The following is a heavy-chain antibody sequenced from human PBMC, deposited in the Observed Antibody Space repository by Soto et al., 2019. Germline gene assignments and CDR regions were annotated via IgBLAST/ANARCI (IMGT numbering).Heavy chain of an antibody. V-gene: IGHV4-34*01. CDR2: INSSGST. D-gene: IGHD3-10*01. Sequence: QVQLQQWGAGLLKPAETLSLTCAVYAGSFTTYYWSWIRQPPGKGLEWIGEINSSGSTNYNPPLKSRLTITVDTSKNRFSLRLTSVTAADTAVYYCARIRARFSRSAFDIWGQGTMVTVSS. CDR1: AGSFTTYY. J-gene: IGHJ3*02. CDR3: ARIRARFSRSAFDI.